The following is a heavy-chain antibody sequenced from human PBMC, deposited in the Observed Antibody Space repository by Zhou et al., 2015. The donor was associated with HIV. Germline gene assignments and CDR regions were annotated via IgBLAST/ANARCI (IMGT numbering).Heavy chain of an antibody. D-gene: IGHD2-21*01. CDR2: ISGDNDTT. V-gene: IGHV1-18*01. CDR3: ARDRYRDIVVVPRY. Sequence: VQLVQSGPEVRKPGASVKVSCETSGYIFTRYGISWVRQAPGQGLEWMGWISGDNDTTKYAQKFQGRVTMTTDTSTSTAYMDLRTLRSDDTAVYYCARDRYRDIVVVPRYWGQGTLVTVSS. J-gene: IGHJ4*02. CDR1: GYIFTRYG.